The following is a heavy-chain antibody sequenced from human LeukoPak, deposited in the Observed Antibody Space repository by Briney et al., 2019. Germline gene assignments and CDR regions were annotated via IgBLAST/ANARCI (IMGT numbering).Heavy chain of an antibody. CDR1: GFTFSNYA. V-gene: IGHV3-23*01. CDR2: ISASGDST. D-gene: IGHD2-8*01. CDR3: AKDQPVQIGLFAY. Sequence: GGSLRLSCAVSGFTFSNYAMNWVRQAPGKGLEWVSVISASGDSTYYADSVKGRFTISRDNSKNTLYLQINSLRAEDTAVYYCAKDQPVQIGLFAYWGQGTLVTVSS. J-gene: IGHJ4*02.